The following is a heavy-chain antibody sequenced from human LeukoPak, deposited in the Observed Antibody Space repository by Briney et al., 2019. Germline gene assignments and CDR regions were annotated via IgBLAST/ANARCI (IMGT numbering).Heavy chain of an antibody. Sequence: GGSLRLSCAASGFTFSSYAMSWVRQAPGKGLEWVSAISGSGGSTYYADSVKGRFTISRDNSKNTLYLQMNSLRAEDAAVYYCATDSSSSPLSPLDYWGQGTLVTVSS. V-gene: IGHV3-23*01. CDR1: GFTFSSYA. CDR3: ATDSSSSPLSPLDY. J-gene: IGHJ4*02. D-gene: IGHD6-6*01. CDR2: ISGSGGST.